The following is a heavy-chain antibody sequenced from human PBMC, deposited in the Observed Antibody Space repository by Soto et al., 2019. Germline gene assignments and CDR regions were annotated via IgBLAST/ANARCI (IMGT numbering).Heavy chain of an antibody. CDR1: GGTFSSYA. Sequence: SVKVSCKASGGTFSSYAISWVRQAPGQGLEWMGGIVPIFGTANYAQKFQGRVTITADESTSTAYMELSSLRSEDTAVYYCARTPRWELLEGYYFDYWGQGTLVTVSS. CDR3: ARTPRWELLEGYYFDY. V-gene: IGHV1-69*13. CDR2: IVPIFGTA. D-gene: IGHD1-26*01. J-gene: IGHJ4*02.